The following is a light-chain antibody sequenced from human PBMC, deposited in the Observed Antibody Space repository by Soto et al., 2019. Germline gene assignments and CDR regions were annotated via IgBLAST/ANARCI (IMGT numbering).Light chain of an antibody. Sequence: DIVMTQTPLSSPVTLGQAASISCRSSQSLVHNDGNTYLSWFQQRPGQPPRLLLYKISDRFSGVPDRLSGSGTGTDFILTISRVEAEDVGVYYCMQATQSPWTFGQGTKVEIK. V-gene: IGKV2-24*01. CDR1: QSLVHNDGNTY. CDR3: MQATQSPWT. CDR2: KIS. J-gene: IGKJ1*01.